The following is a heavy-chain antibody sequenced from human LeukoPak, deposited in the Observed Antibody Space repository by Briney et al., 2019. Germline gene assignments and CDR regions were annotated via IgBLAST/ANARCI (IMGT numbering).Heavy chain of an antibody. CDR2: ISYSGST. V-gene: IGHV4-59*03. CDR1: GGSISSYY. CDR3: AAQYYYGSGSYYDAECFQQ. J-gene: IGHJ1*01. Sequence: PSETLSLTCTVCGGSISSYYWTWIRQPPGKGLEWIGYISYSGSTTYNPSLKSRVIISVDTSKNQFSLKLTSVAAADTAVYYCAAQYYYGSGSYYDAECFQQWGQGILVTVSS. D-gene: IGHD3-10*01.